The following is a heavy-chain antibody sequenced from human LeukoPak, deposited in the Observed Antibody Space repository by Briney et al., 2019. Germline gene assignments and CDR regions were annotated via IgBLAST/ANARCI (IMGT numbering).Heavy chain of an antibody. CDR2: IIPIFGTA. CDR1: GGTFSSYA. CDR3: ARGAWIFGVARYFDY. Sequence: ASVKVSCKASGGTFSSYAISWVRQAPGQGLEWMGGIIPIFGTANYAQKFQGRVTITADESTSTAYMGLSSLRSEDTAVYYCARGAWIFGVARYFDYWGQGTLVTVSS. D-gene: IGHD3-3*01. V-gene: IGHV1-69*13. J-gene: IGHJ4*02.